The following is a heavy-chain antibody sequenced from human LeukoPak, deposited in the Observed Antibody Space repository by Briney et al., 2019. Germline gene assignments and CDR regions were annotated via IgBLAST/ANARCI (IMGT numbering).Heavy chain of an antibody. CDR1: GFTFSSYG. D-gene: IGHD2-2*02. V-gene: IGHV3-30*02. J-gene: IGHJ4*02. Sequence: GGSLRLSCAPSGFTFSSYGMHWVRQTPGKGLEWVAVIWYDGSNKYYADSVKGRFTISRDNSKNTLYLQMNSLRAEDTAVYYCAKVEGPYNYFDYWGQGTLVTVSS. CDR2: IWYDGSNK. CDR3: AKVEGPYNYFDY.